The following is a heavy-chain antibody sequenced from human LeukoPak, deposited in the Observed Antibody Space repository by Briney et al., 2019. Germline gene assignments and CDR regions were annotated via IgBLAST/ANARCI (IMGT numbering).Heavy chain of an antibody. J-gene: IGHJ3*02. CDR3: AREILVDTAPDAFDI. V-gene: IGHV4-39*07. D-gene: IGHD5-18*01. Sequence: SETLSLTCTVSGGSISSSSYYWGWIRQPPGKGLEWIGSIYYSGSTYYNPSPKSRVTISVDTSKNQFSLKLSSVTAADTAVYYCAREILVDTAPDAFDIWGQGTMVTVSS. CDR2: IYYSGST. CDR1: GGSISSSSYY.